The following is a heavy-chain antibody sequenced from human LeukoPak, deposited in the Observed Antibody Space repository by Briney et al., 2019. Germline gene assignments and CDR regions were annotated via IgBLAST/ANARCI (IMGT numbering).Heavy chain of an antibody. CDR1: GYTFSSSG. CDR3: ARGGEDCSGGSCYSKNWFDP. Sequence: ASVKVSCKASGYTFSSSGISWVRQAPGQGLEWLGWISGHNGNTNYAQKFQGRLTMSADTSTSTAYMDLRSLRSGDTAVYYCARGGEDCSGGSCYSKNWFDPWGQGTLVTVSS. D-gene: IGHD2-15*01. CDR2: ISGHNGNT. J-gene: IGHJ5*02. V-gene: IGHV1-18*04.